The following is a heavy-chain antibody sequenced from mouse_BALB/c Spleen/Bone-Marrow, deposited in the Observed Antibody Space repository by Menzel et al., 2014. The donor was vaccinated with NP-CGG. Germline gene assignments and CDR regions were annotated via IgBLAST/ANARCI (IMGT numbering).Heavy chain of an antibody. V-gene: IGHV1S81*02. J-gene: IGHJ4*01. CDR2: INPSNGGT. CDR1: GYTFTSYY. D-gene: IGHD5-1*01. Sequence: VQRVESGAELVKPGASVKLSCKASGYTFTSYYMYWVKQRPGQGLEWIGEINPSNGGTNFNEKFKSRATLTVDKFSSTAYMQLSSLTSEDSAVYYCTRLPHWGQGTSVTVAS. CDR3: TRLPH.